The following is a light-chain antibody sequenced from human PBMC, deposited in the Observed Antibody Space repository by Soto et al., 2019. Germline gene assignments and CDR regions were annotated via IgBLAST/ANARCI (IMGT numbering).Light chain of an antibody. J-gene: IGLJ2*01. V-gene: IGLV3-21*02. Sequence: SYELTQSPSLSVAPGQTARMTCGGDNIGAKSVHWYQQKPGQAPVLVIYDDTDRPSGIPERFSASNSGNTATLIITGVEAGDEADYYCQVWDNGDQPGVFFGGGTKLTVL. CDR3: QVWDNGDQPGVF. CDR2: DDT. CDR1: NIGAKS.